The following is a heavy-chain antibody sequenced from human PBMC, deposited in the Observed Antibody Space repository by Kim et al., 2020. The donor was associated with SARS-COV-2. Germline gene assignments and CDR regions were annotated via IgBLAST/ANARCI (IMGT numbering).Heavy chain of an antibody. CDR1: GGSISSSSYY. V-gene: IGHV4-39*01. Sequence: SETLSLTCTVSGGSISSSSYYWGWIRQPPGKGLEWIGSIYYSGSTYYNPSLKSRVTISVDTSKNQFSLKLSSVTAADTAVYYCARHSGYVNNWFDPWGQGTLVTVSS. J-gene: IGHJ5*02. CDR3: ARHSGYVNNWFDP. D-gene: IGHD5-12*01. CDR2: IYYSGST.